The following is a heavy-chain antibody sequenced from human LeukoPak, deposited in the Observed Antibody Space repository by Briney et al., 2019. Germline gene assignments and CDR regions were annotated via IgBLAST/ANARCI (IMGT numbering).Heavy chain of an antibody. Sequence: PGRSLRLSCAASGFTFSSYSMNWVRQAPGKGLEWVSSISSSSSYIYYADSVKGRFTISRDNAKNSLYLHMNSLRAEDTAVYYCARDSWFSGYDSSGSYYFDYWGQGTLVTVSS. CDR3: ARDSWFSGYDSSGSYYFDY. V-gene: IGHV3-21*01. J-gene: IGHJ4*02. CDR1: GFTFSSYS. CDR2: ISSSSSYI. D-gene: IGHD3-22*01.